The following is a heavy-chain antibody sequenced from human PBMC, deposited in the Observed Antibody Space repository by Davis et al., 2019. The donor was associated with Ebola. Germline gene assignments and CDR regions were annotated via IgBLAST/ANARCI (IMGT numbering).Heavy chain of an antibody. CDR3: ARDLAGNYYDSSGYYMDAFDI. CDR2: INPNSGGT. CDR1: GYTFTGYY. V-gene: IGHV1-2*02. D-gene: IGHD3-22*01. J-gene: IGHJ3*02. Sequence: ASVKVSCKASGYTFTGYYMHWVRQAPGQGLEWMGWINPNSGGTNYAQKLQGRVTMTTDTSTSTAYMELRSLRSDDTAVYYCARDLAGNYYDSSGYYMDAFDIWGQGTMVTVSS.